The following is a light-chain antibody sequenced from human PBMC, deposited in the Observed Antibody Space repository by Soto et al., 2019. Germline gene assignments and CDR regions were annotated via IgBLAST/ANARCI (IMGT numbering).Light chain of an antibody. CDR1: QSVLYSSNNKNY. Sequence: DIVMTQSPDSLAVSLGERATINCKSSQSVLYSSNNKNYLAWFQQKPGQPPKLLIYWASTRESGVPDRFSGSGSGTDFTLTISSLQAEDLAVYYCQHYYSTPLTFGGGTKVEIK. CDR2: WAS. CDR3: QHYYSTPLT. V-gene: IGKV4-1*01. J-gene: IGKJ4*01.